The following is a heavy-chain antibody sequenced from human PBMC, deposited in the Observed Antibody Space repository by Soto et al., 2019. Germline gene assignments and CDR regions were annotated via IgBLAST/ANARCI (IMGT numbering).Heavy chain of an antibody. J-gene: IGHJ5*02. CDR2: IYYSGST. CDR3: AGIPAAIGVGWFDP. V-gene: IGHV4-39*01. Sequence: QLQLQESGPGLVKPSETMSLTCTVSGGSISSSSYYWGWIRQPPGKGLEWIGSIYYSGSTYYNPSLKSRVTISVDTSKNQFSLKLSSVTAADTAVYYCAGIPAAIGVGWFDPWGQGTLVTVSS. CDR1: GGSISSSSYY. D-gene: IGHD2-2*02.